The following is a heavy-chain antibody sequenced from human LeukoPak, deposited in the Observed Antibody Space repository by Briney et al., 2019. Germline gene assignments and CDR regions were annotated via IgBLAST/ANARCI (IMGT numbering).Heavy chain of an antibody. CDR3: ASDRGGKYYFDY. CDR1: GFPFSDFY. V-gene: IGHV3-11*01. Sequence: PGGSLRLSCAASGFPFSDFYMTWLRQAPGKGLEGVSFISSTATTIYYADSVKGRFTISRDNAKNSLYLQMNNLRAGDTAVYYCASDRGGKYYFDYWGQGTLVTVSS. CDR2: ISSTATTI. J-gene: IGHJ4*02. D-gene: IGHD3-16*01.